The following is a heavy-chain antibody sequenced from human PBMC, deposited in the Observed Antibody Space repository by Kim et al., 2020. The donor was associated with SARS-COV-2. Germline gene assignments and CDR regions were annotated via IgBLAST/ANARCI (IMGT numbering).Heavy chain of an antibody. D-gene: IGHD3-22*01. CDR2: FDPEDGET. CDR3: ATDPNPSGYYSYYYGMDV. J-gene: IGHJ6*02. V-gene: IGHV1-24*01. CDR1: GYTLTELS. Sequence: ASVKVSCKVSGYTLTELSMHWVRQPPGKGLEWMGGFDPEDGETIYAQKFQGRVTMTEDTSTDTAYMELSSLRSEDTAVYYCATDPNPSGYYSYYYGMDVWGQGTTVTVSS.